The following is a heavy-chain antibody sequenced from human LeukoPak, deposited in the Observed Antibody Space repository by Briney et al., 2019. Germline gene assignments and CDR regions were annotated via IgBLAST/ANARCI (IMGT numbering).Heavy chain of an antibody. D-gene: IGHD2-2*01. CDR1: GGSFSGYY. V-gene: IGHV4-34*01. Sequence: SETLSLTCAVYGGSFSGYYWSWIRQPPGKGLEWIGEINHSGRTNYNPSLKSRVTISVDTSKNQFSLKLSSVTAADTAVYYCARGGDIVVVPAATSGSNWFDPWGQGTLVTVSS. J-gene: IGHJ5*02. CDR2: INHSGRT. CDR3: ARGGDIVVVPAATSGSNWFDP.